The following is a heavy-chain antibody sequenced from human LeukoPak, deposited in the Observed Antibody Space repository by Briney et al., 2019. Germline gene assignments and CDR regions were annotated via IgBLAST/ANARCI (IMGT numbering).Heavy chain of an antibody. Sequence: GGSLRLSCAASGFTFSSYGMHWVRQAPGKGLEWVSSISSSSSYIYYADSVKGRFTISRDNAKNSLYLQMNSLRAEDTAVYYCARDATTVVTHGDYWGQGTLVTVSS. D-gene: IGHD4-23*01. V-gene: IGHV3-21*01. CDR3: ARDATTVVTHGDY. CDR1: GFTFSSYG. CDR2: ISSSSSYI. J-gene: IGHJ4*02.